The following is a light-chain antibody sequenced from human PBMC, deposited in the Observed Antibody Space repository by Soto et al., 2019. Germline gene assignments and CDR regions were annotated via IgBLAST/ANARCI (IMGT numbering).Light chain of an antibody. CDR2: AAS. CDR3: QQSYSSPWT. CDR1: QSISSW. Sequence: DIQMTQSPSTLSGPVGDRITITWRASQSISSWLAWYQQKPGQAPKLLIYAASSLRSGVTSRFSGSGSGTDFTLTISRLQSEDFATYVCQQSYSSPWTFGQGTRWIS. V-gene: IGKV1-39*01. J-gene: IGKJ1*01.